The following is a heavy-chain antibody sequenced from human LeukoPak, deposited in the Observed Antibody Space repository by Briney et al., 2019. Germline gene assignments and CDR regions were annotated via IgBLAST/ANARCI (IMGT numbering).Heavy chain of an antibody. CDR2: IIPILGIA. V-gene: IGHV1-69*04. D-gene: IGHD3-10*01. Sequence: SVKVSCKASGGTFSSYAISWVRQAPGQGLEWMGRIIPILGIANYAQKFQGRVTITADKSTSTAYMELSSLRSEDTAVYYCASYYGSGSLEYYFDYWGQGTLVTVSS. CDR3: ASYYGSGSLEYYFDY. CDR1: GGTFSSYA. J-gene: IGHJ4*02.